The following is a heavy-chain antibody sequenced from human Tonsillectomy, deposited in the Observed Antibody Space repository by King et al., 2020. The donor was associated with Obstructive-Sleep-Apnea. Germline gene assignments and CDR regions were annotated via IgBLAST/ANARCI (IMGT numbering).Heavy chain of an antibody. V-gene: IGHV1-69*01. Sequence: VQLVESGAEVKKPGSSVKVSCKASGGTFSHFAIAWVRQAPGKGLEWMGGIVPSFGSGKYAQNFQGRVTITAAQVTRTVYMELTNLRSEDTAMYFCARGFTARLDDAFDIWGQGTMVIVSS. CDR2: IVPSFGSG. D-gene: IGHD6-6*01. J-gene: IGHJ3*02. CDR1: GGTFSHFA. CDR3: ARGFTARLDDAFDI.